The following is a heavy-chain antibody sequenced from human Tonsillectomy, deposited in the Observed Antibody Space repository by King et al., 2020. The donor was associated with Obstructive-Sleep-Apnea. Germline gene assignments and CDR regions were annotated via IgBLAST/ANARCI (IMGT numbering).Heavy chain of an antibody. Sequence: EVKLVESGGGLVQPGGSLRLSCAASGFTFSSFWMYWVRQTPGKGLVWVSRINRDGSTTTYADSVKGRFTISRDNAQNTLYLQMNSLRAEDTAVYFCARGGCSGSRDYGGQGTVVTVSS. CDR2: INRDGSTT. CDR1: GFTFSSFW. D-gene: IGHD5-18*01. J-gene: IGHJ4*02. CDR3: ARGGCSGSRDY. V-gene: IGHV3-74*02.